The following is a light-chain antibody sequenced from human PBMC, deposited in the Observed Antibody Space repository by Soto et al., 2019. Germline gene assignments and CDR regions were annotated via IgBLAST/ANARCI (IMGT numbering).Light chain of an antibody. V-gene: IGKV1-5*01. CDR3: QQYESYSPWT. CDR1: QSISSW. CDR2: DAS. Sequence: DIQMTKYPYTLSASVGDRVTITCRAIQSISSWLAWYQQKPGKAPKLLIYDASTLQSGVPSRYSGSGSGTEFTLTISNLQPDDFATYYCQQYESYSPWTFGQGTKVDIK. J-gene: IGKJ1*01.